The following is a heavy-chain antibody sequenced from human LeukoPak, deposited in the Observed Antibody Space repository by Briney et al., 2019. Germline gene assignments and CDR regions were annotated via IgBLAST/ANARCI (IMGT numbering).Heavy chain of an antibody. Sequence: ASVKVSRKASGYTFTSYGISWVRQAPGQGLEWMGWISAYNGNTNYAQKLQGRVTMTTDTSTSTAYMELRSLRSDDTAVYYCARVGSGSYYQAALDYWGQGTLVTVSS. CDR3: ARVGSGSYYQAALDY. V-gene: IGHV1-18*01. CDR2: ISAYNGNT. J-gene: IGHJ4*02. D-gene: IGHD3-10*01. CDR1: GYTFTSYG.